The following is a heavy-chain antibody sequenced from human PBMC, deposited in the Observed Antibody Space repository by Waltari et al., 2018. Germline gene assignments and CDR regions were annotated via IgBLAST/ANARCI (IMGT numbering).Heavy chain of an antibody. J-gene: IGHJ4*02. D-gene: IGHD6-13*01. Sequence: EVQLEESGGGLVKPGGSLRLSCAASGFTFNNAWMNWVRQAPGKGLEWVGRIKSKTDGGTTDYAAPVKGRFTISRDDSKNTLYLQMNSLKTEDTAVYYCTTAFPDLGSYSSSWYHYFDYWGQGTLVTVSS. CDR3: TTAFPDLGSYSSSWYHYFDY. V-gene: IGHV3-15*07. CDR1: GFTFNNAW. CDR2: IKSKTDGGTT.